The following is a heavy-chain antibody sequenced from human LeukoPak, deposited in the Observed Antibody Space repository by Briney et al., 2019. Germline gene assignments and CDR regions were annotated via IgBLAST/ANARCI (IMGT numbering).Heavy chain of an antibody. J-gene: IGHJ4*02. CDR2: IYYSGST. Sequence: PSETLSLTCTVSGGSISSYYWSWIRQPPGKGLEWLGYIYYSGSTNYNPSLKSRVTISVDTSKNQFSLKLSSVTAADTAVYYCARVDTAMVKGSFDYWGQGTLVTVSS. V-gene: IGHV4-59*01. CDR3: ARVDTAMVKGSFDY. D-gene: IGHD5-18*01. CDR1: GGSISSYY.